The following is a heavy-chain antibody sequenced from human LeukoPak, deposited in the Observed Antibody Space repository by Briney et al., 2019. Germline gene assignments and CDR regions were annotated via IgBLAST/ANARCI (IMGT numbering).Heavy chain of an antibody. Sequence: GGSLRLSCAASGFTFSSYAMSWVRQAPGKGLEWVSAISGSGGSTYYADSVKGRFTISRDNSKNTLYLQMNSLRAEDTAVYYYAKGLHLYGDYVFHAFDIWGQGTMVTVSS. V-gene: IGHV3-23*01. D-gene: IGHD4-17*01. J-gene: IGHJ3*02. CDR2: ISGSGGST. CDR1: GFTFSSYA. CDR3: AKGLHLYGDYVFHAFDI.